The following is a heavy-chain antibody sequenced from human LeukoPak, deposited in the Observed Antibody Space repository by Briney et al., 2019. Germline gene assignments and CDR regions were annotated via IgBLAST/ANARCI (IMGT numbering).Heavy chain of an antibody. J-gene: IGHJ4*02. CDR3: ARLISARIDY. Sequence: SETLSLTCTVSGGSISSSSYSWGWIRQPPGKGLEWIGNIYYSGSTYYNPSLKSRLTISVDTSKNQFSLKLSSVAAADTAVYYCARLISARIDYWGQGTLVPVSS. D-gene: IGHD2/OR15-2a*01. CDR1: GGSISSSSYS. V-gene: IGHV4-39*01. CDR2: IYYSGST.